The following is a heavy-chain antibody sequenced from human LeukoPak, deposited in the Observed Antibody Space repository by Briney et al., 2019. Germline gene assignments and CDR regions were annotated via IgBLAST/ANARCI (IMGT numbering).Heavy chain of an antibody. CDR1: GFTFSSYG. V-gene: IGHV3-33*01. J-gene: IGHJ3*02. CDR2: IWYDESNK. Sequence: GGSLRLSCPASGFTFSSYGMHWVRQAPGKGLEWVAVIWYDESNKYYADSVKGRFTISRDNSKNTLYLQMNSLRAEDTAVYYCARDFTSGAFDIWGQGTMVTVSS. CDR3: ARDFTSGAFDI. D-gene: IGHD3-3*01.